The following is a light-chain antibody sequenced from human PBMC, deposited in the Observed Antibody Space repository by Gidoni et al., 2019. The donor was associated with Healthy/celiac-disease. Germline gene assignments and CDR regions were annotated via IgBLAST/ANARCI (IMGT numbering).Light chain of an antibody. CDR3: SSYTSSSTLVV. Sequence: QSALTQPASVSGSPGQSTTISCTGTSSGVGGYNYVSWYQQHPGKAPKLMIYEVSNRPSGVSNRFSGSKSGNTASLTISGLQAEDEADYYCSSYTSSSTLVVFGGGTKLTVL. CDR2: EVS. J-gene: IGLJ2*01. V-gene: IGLV2-14*01. CDR1: SSGVGGYNY.